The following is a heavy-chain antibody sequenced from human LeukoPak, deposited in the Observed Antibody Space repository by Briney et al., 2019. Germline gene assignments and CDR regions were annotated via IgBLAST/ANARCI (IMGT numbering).Heavy chain of an antibody. V-gene: IGHV3-30*03. D-gene: IGHD2-2*01. J-gene: IGHJ6*02. CDR3: ARDRRYCSSTSCYAWPYFYGMDV. Sequence: GRSLRLSCAASGYSFISYGMHWVRQAPGEGLEWVAVMRGRFTISRDRSNNTLYLQMDSLTPEDTAVYYCARDRRYCSSTSCYAWPYFYGMDVWGQGTTVTVSS. CDR1: GYSFISYG.